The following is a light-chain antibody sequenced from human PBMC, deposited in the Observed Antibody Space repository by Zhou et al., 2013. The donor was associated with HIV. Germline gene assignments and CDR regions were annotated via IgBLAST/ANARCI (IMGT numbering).Light chain of an antibody. CDR2: GAS. V-gene: IGKV3-15*01. CDR3: QQYNAWPFT. J-gene: IGKJ3*01. Sequence: EIVMTQSPATLSVSPGERVTLSCRASQTVGTNLAWYKRKPGQAPRLLTNGASSRATGIPATFSGSGSGTEFTLTISSLHSEDYAVYYCQQYNAWPFTFGPGTKVVIK. CDR1: QTVGTN.